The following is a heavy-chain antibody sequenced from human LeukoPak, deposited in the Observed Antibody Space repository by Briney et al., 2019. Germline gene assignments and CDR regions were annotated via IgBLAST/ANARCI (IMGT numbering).Heavy chain of an antibody. CDR1: GGSISSYY. D-gene: IGHD2-8*01. J-gene: IGHJ2*01. V-gene: IGHV4-4*07. Sequence: RSETLSLTCTVSGGSISSYYWSWIRQPAGKGLEWIGRIYTSGSTNYNPSLKSRVTMSVDTSKNQFSLKLSSVTAADTAVYCATGDTYDYWYFDLWGRGTLVTGSS. CDR3: ATGDTYDYWYFDL. CDR2: IYTSGST.